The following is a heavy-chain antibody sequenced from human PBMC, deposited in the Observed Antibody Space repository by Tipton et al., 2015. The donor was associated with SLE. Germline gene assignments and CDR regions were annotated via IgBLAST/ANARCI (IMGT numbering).Heavy chain of an antibody. CDR2: IYYSGST. D-gene: IGHD2-15*01. CDR3: ARSSGDSLYYFNY. V-gene: IGHV4-59*13. CDR1: GGSIKSYY. Sequence: TLSLTCTVSGGSIKSYYWSWIRQPPGKGLEWIGFIYYSGSTNYNTSLKSRVTMSVDTSRNQFSLRLSSVTAADSAVYYCARSSGDSLYYFNYWGQGALVTVSS. J-gene: IGHJ4*02.